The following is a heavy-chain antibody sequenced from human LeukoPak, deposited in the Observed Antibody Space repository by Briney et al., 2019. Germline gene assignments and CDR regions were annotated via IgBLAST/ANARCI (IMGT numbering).Heavy chain of an antibody. J-gene: IGHJ6*03. CDR1: GFTFSSYA. V-gene: IGHV3-7*01. CDR3: ARDRYYDSSGYYVWGHYYYYMDV. Sequence: GGSLRLSCAASGFTFSSYAMSWVRQAPGKGLEWVANIKQGGSGKYYVDSVKGRFTISRDNAKNSLYLQMNSLRAEDTAVYYCARDRYYDSSGYYVWGHYYYYMDVWGKWTTVTVSS. D-gene: IGHD3-22*01. CDR2: IKQGGSGK.